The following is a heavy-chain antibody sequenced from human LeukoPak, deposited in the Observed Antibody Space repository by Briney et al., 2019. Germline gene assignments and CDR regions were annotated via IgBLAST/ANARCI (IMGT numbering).Heavy chain of an antibody. CDR2: IQVGGTHK. V-gene: IGHV3-30*02. CDR3: AKDLVYWGQYS. D-gene: IGHD1-26*01. J-gene: IGHJ4*02. CDR1: GFTFSTYG. Sequence: GGSLRLSCATSGFTFSTYGMHWVRQAPGKGLEWVALIQVGGTHKYYADSVKGRFTVSRDNSKNTLYLQMNSLKTEDTAVYYCAKDLVYWGQYSWGQGTLVTVSS.